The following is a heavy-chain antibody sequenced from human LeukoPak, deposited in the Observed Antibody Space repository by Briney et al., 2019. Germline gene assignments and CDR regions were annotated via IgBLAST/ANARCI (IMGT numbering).Heavy chain of an antibody. D-gene: IGHD4-11*01. J-gene: IGHJ4*02. V-gene: IGHV1-69*04. CDR3: ATRSTVTPKAYFDY. Sequence: SVKVSCKASGGTFSSYAISWVRQAPGQGLEWMGRIIPILGIANYAQKFQGRVTITADKSTSTAYMELSSLRSEDTAVYYCATRSTVTPKAYFDYWGQGTLVTVSS. CDR1: GGTFSSYA. CDR2: IIPILGIA.